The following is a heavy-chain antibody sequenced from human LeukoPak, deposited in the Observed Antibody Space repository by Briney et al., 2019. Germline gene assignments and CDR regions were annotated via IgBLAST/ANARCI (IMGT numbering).Heavy chain of an antibody. CDR3: ARGARWLRFAYYFDY. D-gene: IGHD5-12*01. Sequence: GGSLRLSCAASGFTFSSDRMNWGRQAPGKGLEWVSSISSSSSYIYYADSVKGRFTISRDNAKNSLYLQMNGLRAEDTAVYYCARGARWLRFAYYFDYWRQGTLVTVSS. CDR1: GFTFSSDR. CDR2: ISSSSSYI. V-gene: IGHV3-21*01. J-gene: IGHJ4*02.